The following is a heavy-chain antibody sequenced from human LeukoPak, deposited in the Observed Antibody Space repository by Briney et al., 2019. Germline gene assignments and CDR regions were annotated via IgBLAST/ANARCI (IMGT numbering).Heavy chain of an antibody. CDR3: ARLMIVVVTSFDY. Sequence: NSSETLSLTCTVSGGSISSSSYYWGWIRQPPGKGLEWIGSIYYSGSNYYNPSLKSRVTISVDTPKNQFSLKLSSVTAADTAVYYCARLMIVVVTSFDYWGQGTLVTASS. D-gene: IGHD3-22*01. CDR1: GGSISSSSYY. CDR2: IYYSGSN. V-gene: IGHV4-39*01. J-gene: IGHJ4*02.